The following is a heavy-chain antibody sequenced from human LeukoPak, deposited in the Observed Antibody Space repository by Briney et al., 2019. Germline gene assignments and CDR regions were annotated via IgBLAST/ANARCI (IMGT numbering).Heavy chain of an antibody. D-gene: IGHD3-10*01. J-gene: IGHJ4*02. CDR2: ISGSGVNT. V-gene: IGHV3-23*01. CDR3: AKGDGSTLDS. CDR1: GFTFNNFA. Sequence: GGSLRLSCAASGFTFNNFAMTWVRQAPGKGLEWVAGISGSGVNTDYADSVKGRFTISRDNSKNTVYLQMNSLRADETAVYYCAKGDGSTLDSWGQGTLVTVSS.